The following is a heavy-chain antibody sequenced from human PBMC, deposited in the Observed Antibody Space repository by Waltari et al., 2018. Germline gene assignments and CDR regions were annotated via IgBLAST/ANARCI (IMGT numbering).Heavy chain of an antibody. J-gene: IGHJ5*02. CDR3: ARGDSSSWLGSNWFDP. D-gene: IGHD6-13*01. Sequence: QVQLQESGPGLVKPSETLSLTCTVSGGSISSYYWSWIRQPPGKGLEWIGYIYYSGSTNYNPSLKSRVTISVDTSKNQFSLKLSSVTAADTAVYYCARGDSSSWLGSNWFDPWGQGTLVTVSS. CDR1: GGSISSYY. V-gene: IGHV4-59*01. CDR2: IYYSGST.